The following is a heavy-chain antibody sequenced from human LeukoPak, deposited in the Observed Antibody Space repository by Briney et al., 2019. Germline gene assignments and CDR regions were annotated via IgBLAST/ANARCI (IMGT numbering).Heavy chain of an antibody. Sequence: ASVKVSCKASGYTFTSYDINWVRQATGQGLGWMGWMNPNSGNTGYAQKFQGRVTMTRNTSISTAYMELSSLRSEDTAVYYCARRSAYYDSSGYYSLFDYWGQGTLVTVSS. J-gene: IGHJ4*02. CDR1: GYTFTSYD. CDR3: ARRSAYYDSSGYYSLFDY. CDR2: MNPNSGNT. D-gene: IGHD3-22*01. V-gene: IGHV1-8*01.